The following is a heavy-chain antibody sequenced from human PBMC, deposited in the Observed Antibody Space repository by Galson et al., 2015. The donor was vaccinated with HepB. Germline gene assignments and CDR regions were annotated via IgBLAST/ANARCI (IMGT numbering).Heavy chain of an antibody. CDR3: AKMSVAETNKAVIDY. CDR2: ISAGGGTT. D-gene: IGHD6-19*01. CDR1: GFMFSSYA. J-gene: IGHJ4*02. V-gene: IGHV3-23*01. Sequence: SLRLSCAASGFMFSSYAMSWVRQAPGKGLQWVSIISAGGGTTYYADSVKGRFTISRDNSKNTLYLQMNSLSAEDTALYYCAKMSVAETNKAVIDYWGPGTLVTVSS.